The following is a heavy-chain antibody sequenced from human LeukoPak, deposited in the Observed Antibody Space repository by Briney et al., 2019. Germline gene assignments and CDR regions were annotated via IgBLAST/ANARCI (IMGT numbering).Heavy chain of an antibody. J-gene: IGHJ5*02. CDR1: GGSISSDDYY. CDR3: ARVDLYSSSWRASNWFDP. CDR2: IYYSGST. Sequence: SETLSLTCTVSGGSISSDDYYWSWIRQPPGKGLDWIGYIYYSGSTYYNPSLKSRVIISVDTSKNQFTLQLSSVTAADTAVYYCARVDLYSSSWRASNWFDPWGQGTLVTVSS. D-gene: IGHD6-13*01. V-gene: IGHV4-30-4*01.